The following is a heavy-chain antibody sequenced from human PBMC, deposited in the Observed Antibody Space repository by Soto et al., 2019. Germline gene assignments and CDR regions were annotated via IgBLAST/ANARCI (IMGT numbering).Heavy chain of an antibody. CDR2: IYYSGST. CDR1: GGSISSYY. J-gene: IGHJ4*02. V-gene: IGHV4-59*01. CDR3: ARTLRGDTDMVTVFHY. D-gene: IGHD5-18*01. Sequence: SETLSLTCTVSGGSISSYYWSWIRQPPGKGLEWIGYIYYSGSTNYNPSLKSRVTISVDTSKNPFSLKLSSVTAADTAVYYCARTLRGDTDMVTVFHYWGQGTLVTVSS.